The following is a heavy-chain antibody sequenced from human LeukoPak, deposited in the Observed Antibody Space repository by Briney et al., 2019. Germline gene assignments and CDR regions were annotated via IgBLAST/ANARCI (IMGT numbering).Heavy chain of an antibody. CDR1: GFTFSSYC. J-gene: IGHJ6*03. D-gene: IGHD5-12*01. CDR2: ISSSSSYI. V-gene: IGHV3-21*01. CDR3: ARDPRGYSGYDNYYYYMDV. Sequence: GSLRLSCAAPGFTFSSYCINWVRQAPGKGLEWVSSISSSSSYIYYADSVKGRFTISRDNAKNSLYLQMNSLRAEDTAVYYCARDPRGYSGYDNYYYYMDVWGKGTTVTVSS.